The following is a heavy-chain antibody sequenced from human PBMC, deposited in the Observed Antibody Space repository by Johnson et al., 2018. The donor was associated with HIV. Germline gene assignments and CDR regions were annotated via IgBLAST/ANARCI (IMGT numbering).Heavy chain of an antibody. CDR2: ISSSGATI. CDR3: AKDRRQSSWELLDDAFDI. Sequence: QVQLVESGGGVVKPGESLRLSCAASGFIFSDYYMSWIRQAPGKGLEWVSYISSSGATIYYADSVKGRFTISRDNAKDTLYLQLNSLTAEDTAVYYCAKDRRQSSWELLDDAFDIWGQGTVVTVSS. V-gene: IGHV3-11*04. CDR1: GFIFSDYY. D-gene: IGHD1-26*01. J-gene: IGHJ3*02.